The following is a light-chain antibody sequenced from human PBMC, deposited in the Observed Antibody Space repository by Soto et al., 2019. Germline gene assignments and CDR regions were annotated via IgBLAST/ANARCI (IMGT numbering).Light chain of an antibody. V-gene: IGKV1-33*01. CDR3: QQYDNLPPFT. Sequence: DIQMTQSPSSLSASVGDRVTITCRASQSISSYLNWYQQKPGKAPKLLIYDASNLETGVPSRFSGSGSGTDFTFTISSLQPEDIATYYCQQYDNLPPFTFGQGTRREIK. J-gene: IGKJ5*01. CDR2: DAS. CDR1: QSISSY.